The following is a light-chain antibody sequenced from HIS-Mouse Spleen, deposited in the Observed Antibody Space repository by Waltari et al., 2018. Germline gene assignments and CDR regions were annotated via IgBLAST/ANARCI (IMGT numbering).Light chain of an antibody. CDR1: RSAAGGSNS. CDR3: SSYTSSSTLV. Sequence: LTQPASVSGSPGQSITISCTGTRSAAGGSNSVPWYQQHPGKAPKLMIYEVSNRPSGVSNRFSGSKSGNTASLTISGLQAEDEADYYCSSYTSSSTLVFGGGTKLTVL. V-gene: IGLV2-14*01. J-gene: IGLJ3*02. CDR2: EVS.